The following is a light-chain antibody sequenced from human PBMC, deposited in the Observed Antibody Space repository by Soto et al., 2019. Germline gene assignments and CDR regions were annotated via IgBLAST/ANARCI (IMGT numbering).Light chain of an antibody. V-gene: IGKV3-15*01. J-gene: IGKJ1*01. CDR3: QQYNTWPPVT. CDR2: GSS. CDR1: QRVSSD. Sequence: EIVMTQSPATLSVSPGERATLSCSASQRVSSDLAWYQQKPGRAPRLLIYGSSTSATGIPASFTGRGSGPELTLPLSRLPSDDFPVSDCQQYNTWPPVTSGQGTK.